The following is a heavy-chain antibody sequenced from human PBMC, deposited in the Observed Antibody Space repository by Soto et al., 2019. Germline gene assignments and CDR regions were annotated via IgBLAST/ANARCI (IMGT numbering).Heavy chain of an antibody. CDR2: IYNGGST. Sequence: QVQLQESGPGLVKPSHTLSLTCTVSGGYISTVNYWWSWIRQSPDMGLEWIGHIYNGGSTYNNPSPERRVTMSVNTTKKQLSLTLSSVSAANKAVYYCARGPSGDKVDSWGQGTLVTVSS. D-gene: IGHD7-27*01. CDR3: ARGPSGDKVDS. V-gene: IGHV4-30-4*01. CDR1: GGYISTVNYW. J-gene: IGHJ4*02.